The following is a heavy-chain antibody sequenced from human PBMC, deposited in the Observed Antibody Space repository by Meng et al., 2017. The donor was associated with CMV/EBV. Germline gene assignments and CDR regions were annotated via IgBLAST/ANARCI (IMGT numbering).Heavy chain of an antibody. Sequence: SVLVSCKASAGTFSSYAISWVRQAPGQGLEWMGGIIPIFGTANYAQKFQGRVTITTDESTSTAYMELSSLRSEDTAVYYCARISAEGSSGRRAFDIWGQGTMVTVSS. CDR1: AGTFSSYA. J-gene: IGHJ3*02. CDR3: ARISAEGSSGRRAFDI. V-gene: IGHV1-69*05. CDR2: IIPIFGTA. D-gene: IGHD6-6*01.